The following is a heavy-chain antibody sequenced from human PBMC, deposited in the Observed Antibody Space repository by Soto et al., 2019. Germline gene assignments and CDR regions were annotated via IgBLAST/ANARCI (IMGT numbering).Heavy chain of an antibody. Sequence: QVQLQESGPGLVKVSETLSLTCTVSGGSINSYYWSWIRQPPGKGLEWVADIDYSGRTNYNTTLKSRLTISVDTSKNHLSLKVRSVTAADTAVYYCAREIRLVGVTGWFDTWGQGTLVTVSS. CDR3: AREIRLVGVTGWFDT. CDR1: GGSINSYY. V-gene: IGHV4-59*01. CDR2: IDYSGRT. J-gene: IGHJ5*02. D-gene: IGHD1-26*01.